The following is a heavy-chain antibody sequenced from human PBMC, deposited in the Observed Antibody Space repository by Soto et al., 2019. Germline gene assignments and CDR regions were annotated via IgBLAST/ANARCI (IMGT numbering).Heavy chain of an antibody. D-gene: IGHD4-17*01. CDR2: ISSSSSYI. J-gene: IGHJ6*02. V-gene: IGHV3-21*01. CDR3: ARDVRTDYGYYYYGMDV. CDR1: GFTFSSYS. Sequence: EVQLVESGGGLVKPGGSLRLSCAASGFTFSSYSMNWVRQAPGKGLEWVSSISSSSSYIYYADSVKGRFTISRDNAKNSLYLQMNSLRAEDTAVYYCARDVRTDYGYYYYGMDVWGQGTTVTVSS.